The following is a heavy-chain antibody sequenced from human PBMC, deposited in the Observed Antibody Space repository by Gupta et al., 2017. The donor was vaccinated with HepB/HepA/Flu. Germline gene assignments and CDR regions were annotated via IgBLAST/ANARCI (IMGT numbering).Heavy chain of an antibody. CDR3: ETGTDLYTWGNG. J-gene: IGHJ4*02. CDR1: GDSVRSGDYY. V-gene: IGHV4-31*03. D-gene: IGHD2-2*02. CDR2: IHFSGTI. Sequence: QVQLTESGPRLVRPSQTLSITCTVAGDSVRSGDYYWNWIRHHPVKRLEWIAYIHFSGTIFYNPSLRSRVTISEDTSQNQLSLRLTSVTAADTSTYYWETGTDLYTWGNGGGRGALVTVSS.